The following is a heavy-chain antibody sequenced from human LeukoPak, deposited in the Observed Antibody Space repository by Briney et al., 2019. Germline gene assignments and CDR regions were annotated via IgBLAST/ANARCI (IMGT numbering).Heavy chain of an antibody. V-gene: IGHV3-43*02. Sequence: GGSLRFSCAASGFIFSDYNMHWVRQVPGKGLEWVSIISGDGGRTSYADSVKGRVTISRDNSKNSLYLQMNSLRTEDTAFYYCAKDVSGSIDSWGQGTLVTVSS. CDR1: GFIFSDYN. CDR3: AKDVSGSIDS. J-gene: IGHJ4*02. CDR2: ISGDGGRT. D-gene: IGHD5/OR15-5a*01.